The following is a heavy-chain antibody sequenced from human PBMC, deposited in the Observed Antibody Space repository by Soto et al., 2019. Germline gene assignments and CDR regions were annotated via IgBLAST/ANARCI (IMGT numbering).Heavy chain of an antibody. CDR2: IWYDGSNK. D-gene: IGHD2-21*01. V-gene: IGHV3-33*01. J-gene: IGHJ5*02. CDR1: GFTFSSYS. CDR3: ARAVMTDNWFDP. Sequence: PGGSLRLSCAASGFTFSSYSMHWVRQAPGKGLEWVAVIWYDGSNKYYADSVKGRFTISRDNSKNTLYLQMNSLRAEDTAVYYCARAVMTDNWFDPWGQGTLVTVSS.